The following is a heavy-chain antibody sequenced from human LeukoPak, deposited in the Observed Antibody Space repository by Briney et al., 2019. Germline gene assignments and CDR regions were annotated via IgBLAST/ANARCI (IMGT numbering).Heavy chain of an antibody. J-gene: IGHJ4*02. Sequence: GGSLRLSCAASGFTFSSYAMSWVRQAPGKGLEWVSAISGSGGSTYYADSVKGRFTISRDNSKNTLYLQMNSLRAEDTAVYYCAKDLVSGMVRGVTFGYWGQGTLVTVSS. CDR2: ISGSGGST. CDR1: GFTFSSYA. CDR3: AKDLVSGMVRGVTFGY. V-gene: IGHV3-23*01. D-gene: IGHD3-10*01.